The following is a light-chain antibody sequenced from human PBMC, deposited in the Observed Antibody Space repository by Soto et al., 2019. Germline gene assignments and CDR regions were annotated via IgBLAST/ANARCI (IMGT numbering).Light chain of an antibody. J-gene: IGKJ5*01. CDR3: QQYGSSPIT. CDR1: QGIVDT. CDR2: GAS. Sequence: EVVKRRCLATLSVSPGERFTLSCRASQGIVDTLAWYQQKRGQSPRLLIYGASSRATGIPDRFSGSGSGPDFTLTISRLEPEDFAVYYCQQYGSSPITFGQGTQLEIK. V-gene: IGKV3-20*01.